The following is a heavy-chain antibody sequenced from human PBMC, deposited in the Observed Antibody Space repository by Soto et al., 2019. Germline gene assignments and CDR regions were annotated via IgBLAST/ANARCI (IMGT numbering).Heavy chain of an antibody. V-gene: IGHV1-69*01. CDR3: ATGGHNDGYNFYHGMDV. CDR1: GGIFTNNA. J-gene: IGHJ6*02. Sequence: QVQVVQSGAEVKKPGSSVKVSCKVSGGIFTNNAISWVRQAHGQGLEWLGGVIPLFDTAYYAQIFRGRLRIHAYGATPTAYLELSGLTSADTAVYFCATGGHNDGYNFYHGMDVWGQGTTVTVS. D-gene: IGHD1-26*01. CDR2: VIPLFDTA.